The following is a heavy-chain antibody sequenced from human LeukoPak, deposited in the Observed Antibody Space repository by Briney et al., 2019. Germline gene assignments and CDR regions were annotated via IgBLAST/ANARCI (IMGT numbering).Heavy chain of an antibody. D-gene: IGHD3-22*01. CDR3: VRDIDYYDSSGFGGGYYYYYYMDV. V-gene: IGHV1-2*06. Sequence: ASVKVSCKASGDTFIDYHLHWVRQAPGQGLEWMGRINPKSGGTNYAQKFQGRVTMTRDTSISTAYMELSSLRSDDTAVYFCVRDIDYYDSSGFGGGYYYYYYMDVWGRGTTVTVSS. CDR2: INPKSGGT. J-gene: IGHJ6*03. CDR1: GDTFIDYH.